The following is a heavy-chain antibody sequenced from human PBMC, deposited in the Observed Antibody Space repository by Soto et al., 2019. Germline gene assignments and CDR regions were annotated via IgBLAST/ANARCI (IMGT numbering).Heavy chain of an antibody. CDR1: GFTVSSNY. J-gene: IGHJ6*02. CDR3: ARPFYYYGMDV. Sequence: EVQLVESGGGLVQPGGSLRLSCAASGFTVSSNYMSWVRQAPGKGLEWVSVIYSGGSTYYADSVKGRFTISRDNAKNTLYLQMNSLRAEDTAVYYCARPFYYYGMDVWGQGTTVTVSS. V-gene: IGHV3-66*04. CDR2: IYSGGST.